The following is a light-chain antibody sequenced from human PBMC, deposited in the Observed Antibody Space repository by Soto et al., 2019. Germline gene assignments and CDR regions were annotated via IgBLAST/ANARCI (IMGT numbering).Light chain of an antibody. CDR2: DAS. CDR3: QHYNSYSEA. V-gene: IGKV1-5*01. J-gene: IGKJ1*01. Sequence: DIQLTQSPSTLSASVGDRVTLTCRAAQSLNSRLAWYQHRLGKAPRLLIYDASTLESGVPSRFRGSGSGTEFTLTISRLQPDDFETYYCQHYNSYSEAFGQGTKVDIK. CDR1: QSLNSR.